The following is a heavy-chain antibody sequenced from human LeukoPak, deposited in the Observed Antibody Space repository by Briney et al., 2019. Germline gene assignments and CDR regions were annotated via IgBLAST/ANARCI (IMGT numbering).Heavy chain of an antibody. V-gene: IGHV3-23*01. J-gene: IGHJ6*03. D-gene: IGHD4-17*01. CDR1: GFTFSTYA. CDR2: ISGSATNT. CDR3: TTMTPSYGDYYYYMDV. Sequence: PGGSLRLSCAASGFTFSTYAMSWVRQAPGKGLEWVSSISGSATNTYYADSVKGRFTISRDKSKNTLYLQMNSLKTEDTAVYYCTTMTPSYGDYYYYMDVWGKGTTVTISS.